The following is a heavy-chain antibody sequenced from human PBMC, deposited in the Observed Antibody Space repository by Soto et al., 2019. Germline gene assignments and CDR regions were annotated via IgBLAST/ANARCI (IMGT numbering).Heavy chain of an antibody. V-gene: IGHV5-10-1*01. J-gene: IGHJ6*02. CDR3: ARHGASSSQDKGMDV. Sequence: GESLKISCKGSGYSFTSYLISWVRQMPGKGLEWMGRIDPSDSYTNYSPSFQGHVTISADKSISTAYLQWSSLKASDTAMYYCARHGASSSQDKGMDVWGQGTTLTVSS. D-gene: IGHD6-6*01. CDR1: GYSFTSYL. CDR2: IDPSDSYT.